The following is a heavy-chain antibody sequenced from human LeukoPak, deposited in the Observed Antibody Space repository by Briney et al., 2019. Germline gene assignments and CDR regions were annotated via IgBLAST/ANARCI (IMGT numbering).Heavy chain of an antibody. CDR1: GGSISTSTYY. CDR2: ISYSGTP. J-gene: IGHJ4*02. Sequence: SEALSLTCTVSGGSISTSTYYWGCIRPPPGKGLEWIGTISYSGTPHYNSSLNSRLTISLDTSKNHFSLQLNSVTAVDTAVYYCVRPRDYGFDNWGQGTLVIVSS. V-gene: IGHV4-39*02. CDR3: VRPRDYGFDN. D-gene: IGHD4-17*01.